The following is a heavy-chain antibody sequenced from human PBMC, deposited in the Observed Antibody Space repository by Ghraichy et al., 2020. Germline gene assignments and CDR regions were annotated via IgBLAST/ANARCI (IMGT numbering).Heavy chain of an antibody. CDR2: ITGSGRTK. CDR3: ARGSRVVRFYYYDGMDV. V-gene: IGHV3-48*02. J-gene: IGHJ6*02. CDR1: GFSFSSYS. Sequence: SLRLSCVGSGFSFSSYSFNWVRQSPGKGLEWVSYITGSGRTKSYADSVKGRFTISRDNAQNSLYLQMNSLRDEDTAVYYCARGSRVVRFYYYDGMDVWGQGTTVTVSS. D-gene: IGHD2-21*01.